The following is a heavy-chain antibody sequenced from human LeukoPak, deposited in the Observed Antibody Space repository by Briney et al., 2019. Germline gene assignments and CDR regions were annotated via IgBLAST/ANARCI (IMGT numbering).Heavy chain of an antibody. CDR1: GFTFSSYS. CDR3: ARDAGAQLPAYYFDY. CDR2: ISSSSSYI. Sequence: PGGSLRLSCAASGFTFSSYSMNWVRQAPGKGLEWVSSISSSSSYIYYADSVKGRFAISRDNAKNSLYLQMNSLRAEDTAVYYCARDAGAQLPAYYFDYWGQGTLVTVSS. V-gene: IGHV3-21*01. D-gene: IGHD2-2*01. J-gene: IGHJ4*02.